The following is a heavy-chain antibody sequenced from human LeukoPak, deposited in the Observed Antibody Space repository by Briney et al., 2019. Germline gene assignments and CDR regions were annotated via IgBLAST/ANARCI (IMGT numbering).Heavy chain of an antibody. CDR3: AKGSSVVLLFDY. Sequence: GGSLRLSCAASGFTFSNAWMSWVRQAPGKGLEWVSGISGSGGRTYYADSVKGRFTVSRDNSQNTLYLEMNSLRADDTAVYYCAKGSSVVLLFDYWGQGTLVTVSS. J-gene: IGHJ4*02. CDR2: ISGSGGRT. V-gene: IGHV3-23*01. CDR1: GFTFSNAW. D-gene: IGHD3-10*01.